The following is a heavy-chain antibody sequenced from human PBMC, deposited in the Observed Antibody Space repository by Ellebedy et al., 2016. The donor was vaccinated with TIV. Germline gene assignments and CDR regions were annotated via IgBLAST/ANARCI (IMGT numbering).Heavy chain of an antibody. Sequence: PGGSLRLSCAASGFTFSSYGMHWVRQTPGKGREWVAVTLKDERDKKYAAFVKGRFTISRDNSKNTLYLQMNFLGPEDTAVYYCAKDFRDHSTRYSSSFYYYYGLDVWGQGTTVTVSS. J-gene: IGHJ6*02. D-gene: IGHD4-11*01. CDR3: AKDFRDHSTRYSSSFYYYYGLDV. V-gene: IGHV3-30*18. CDR2: TLKDERDK. CDR1: GFTFSSYG.